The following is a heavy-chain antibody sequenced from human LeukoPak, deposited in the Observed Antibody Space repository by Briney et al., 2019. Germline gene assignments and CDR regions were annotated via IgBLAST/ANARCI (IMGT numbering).Heavy chain of an antibody. V-gene: IGHV4-59*01. Sequence: PSETLSLTCSVSGVSISDYHWIWIRQPPAKGLEWMGYFSYSGSTRYNPSLKSRVTMSVDTSKNQSSLRLNSVAAADTAVYYCARMYSGTSYYFDFWGQGTLVTVSS. CDR2: FSYSGST. J-gene: IGHJ4*02. D-gene: IGHD1-26*01. CDR3: ARMYSGTSYYFDF. CDR1: GVSISDYH.